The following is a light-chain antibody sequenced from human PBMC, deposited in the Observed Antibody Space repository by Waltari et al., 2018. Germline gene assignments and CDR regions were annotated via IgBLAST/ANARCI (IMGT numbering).Light chain of an antibody. Sequence: QSALTQPASVSGSLGQSITISCTGSSSDVGGFNFVSWYQQHPSKAPKLIILEVINRPAWCSPRCSGAKSGNTASLTISGLQAEDEADYYCSSYSVSSTLVVFGGGTKLTVL. CDR1: SSDVGGFNF. V-gene: IGLV2-14*01. J-gene: IGLJ2*01. CDR3: SSYSVSSTLVV. CDR2: EVI.